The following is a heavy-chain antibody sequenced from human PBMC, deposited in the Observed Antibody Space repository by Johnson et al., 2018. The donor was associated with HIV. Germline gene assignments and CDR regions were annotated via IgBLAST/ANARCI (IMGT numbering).Heavy chain of an antibody. CDR3: ARGNKGYSSGWDAFDI. CDR2: IPYDGDNK. J-gene: IGHJ3*02. Sequence: QVQLVESGGGVVQPGRSLRLSCAVSGFTFRTYAMHWVRQAPGKGLEWVAVIPYDGDNKYYADSVRGRFTISRENAKNSLYLQMNSLRAGDTDVYYCARGNKGYSSGWDAFDIWGQGTVVTVSS. CDR1: GFTFRTYA. D-gene: IGHD6-19*01. V-gene: IGHV3-30*14.